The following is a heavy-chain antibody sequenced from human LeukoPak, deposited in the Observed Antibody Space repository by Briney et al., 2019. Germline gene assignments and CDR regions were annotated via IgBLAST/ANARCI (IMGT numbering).Heavy chain of an antibody. V-gene: IGHV3-21*01. J-gene: IGHJ3*02. CDR1: GFTFRSYS. Sequence: GGSLRLSCAASGFTFRSYSMNWVRQAPGKGLEWVSSISSSSSYIYYADSVKGRFTISRDNAKNSLYLQMNSLRAEDTAVYYCARERRSSPGAFDIWGQGTMVTVSS. CDR3: ARERRSSPGAFDI. D-gene: IGHD6-6*01. CDR2: ISSSSSYI.